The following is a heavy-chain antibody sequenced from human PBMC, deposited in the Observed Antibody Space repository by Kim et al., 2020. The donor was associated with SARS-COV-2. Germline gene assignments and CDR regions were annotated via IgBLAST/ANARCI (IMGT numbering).Heavy chain of an antibody. CDR3: TAAVAYPGYYFDY. D-gene: IGHD6-19*01. J-gene: IGHJ4*02. V-gene: IGHV3-15*01. Sequence: YAAPVKGRFTISRDDSKNTLYLQMNSLKTEDTAVYYCTAAVAYPGYYFDYWGQGTLVTVSS.